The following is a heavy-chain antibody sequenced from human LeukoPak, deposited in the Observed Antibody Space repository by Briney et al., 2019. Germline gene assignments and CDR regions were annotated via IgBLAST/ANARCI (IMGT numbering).Heavy chain of an antibody. D-gene: IGHD5-18*01. CDR1: GASLSGYH. CDR2: INHGGFT. CDR3: ARSHLWPSGTFDI. Sequence: PSETLSLTCAVSGASLSGYHWSWIRQSPGKGLEWIGEINHGGFTNYNPSLKSRVTISVDTSRNQIALGLSSLTAADTAVYFCARSHLWPSGTFDIWGQGTVVAVSS. J-gene: IGHJ3*02. V-gene: IGHV4-34*01.